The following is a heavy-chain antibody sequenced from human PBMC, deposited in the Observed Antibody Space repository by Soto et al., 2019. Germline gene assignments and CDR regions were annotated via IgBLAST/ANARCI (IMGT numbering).Heavy chain of an antibody. Sequence: PSETLSLTCAVSGYSISSGYYWGWIRQPPGKGLEWIGSIYHSGSTYYNPSLKSRVTISVDTSKNQFSLKLSSVTAADTAVYYCARVHVVTAIDYWGQGTLVTVSS. J-gene: IGHJ4*02. CDR3: ARVHVVTAIDY. D-gene: IGHD2-21*02. CDR1: GYSISSGYY. V-gene: IGHV4-38-2*01. CDR2: IYHSGST.